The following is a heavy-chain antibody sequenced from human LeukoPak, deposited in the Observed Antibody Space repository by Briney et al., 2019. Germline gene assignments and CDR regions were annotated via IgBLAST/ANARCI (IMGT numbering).Heavy chain of an antibody. D-gene: IGHD3-22*01. CDR1: GFTFSSYA. CDR2: ISGSGGST. J-gene: IGHJ4*02. Sequence: PGGSLRLSCAASGFTFSSYAMSWVRQAPGKGLEGVSAISGSGGSTYYADSVKGRVTISRDNSKNTLYLQMNSLRAEDTAVYYCAKVRSSGYYYFDYWGQGTLVTVSS. CDR3: AKVRSSGYYYFDY. V-gene: IGHV3-23*01.